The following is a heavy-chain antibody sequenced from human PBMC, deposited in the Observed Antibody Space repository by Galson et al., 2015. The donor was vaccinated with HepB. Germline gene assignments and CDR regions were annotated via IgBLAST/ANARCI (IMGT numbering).Heavy chain of an antibody. CDR1: GYTFTSYA. Sequence: SVKVSCKASGYTFTSYAMHWVRQAPGQRLEWMGWINAGNGNTKYSQKFQGRVTITRDTSASTAYMELSSLRSEDTAVYYCARVAPNYDILTGLDYWGQGTLVTVSS. V-gene: IGHV1-3*01. CDR3: ARVAPNYDILTGLDY. J-gene: IGHJ4*02. CDR2: INAGNGNT. D-gene: IGHD3-9*01.